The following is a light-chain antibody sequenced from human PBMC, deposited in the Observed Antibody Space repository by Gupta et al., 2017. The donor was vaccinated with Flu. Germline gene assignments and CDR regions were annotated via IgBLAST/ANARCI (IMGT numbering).Light chain of an antibody. J-gene: IGLJ3*02. CDR1: RYNIGSNY. CDR2: SNI. Sequence: SRYNIGSNYVYWYKQTPGTAPKLVFYSNIHRPSGIPERFPGSKSGTSASLAISGLQSEDEADYYCAAWDGSLNGWVFGGGTKLTVL. CDR3: AAWDGSLNGWV. V-gene: IGLV1-47*02.